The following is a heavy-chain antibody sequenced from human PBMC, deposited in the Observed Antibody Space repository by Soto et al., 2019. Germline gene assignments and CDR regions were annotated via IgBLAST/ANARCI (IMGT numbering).Heavy chain of an antibody. Sequence: QVQLVESGGGVVQPGRSLRLSCAASGFTFSSYAMHWVRQAPGKGLEWVAVISYDGSNKYYADSVKGRFTISRDNSKNTLYLQMNRLRAEDTAVYYCARDPYVEMATIKGHDAFDIWGQGTMVTVSS. CDR3: ARDPYVEMATIKGHDAFDI. CDR2: ISYDGSNK. D-gene: IGHD5-12*01. J-gene: IGHJ3*02. V-gene: IGHV3-30-3*01. CDR1: GFTFSSYA.